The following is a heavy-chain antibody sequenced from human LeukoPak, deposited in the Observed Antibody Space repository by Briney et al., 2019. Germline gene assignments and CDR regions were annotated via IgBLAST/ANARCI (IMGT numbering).Heavy chain of an antibody. V-gene: IGHV1-18*01. Sequence: ASVKVSCKASGYTFTNYGISWVRQAPGQGPEWMGWISTYNGNTNYAQKLQDRVTMTTDTSTSTAYMELRSLRSDDTALYYCARTTEAHSWQTRYYSYYMDVWGKGTTVTVSS. J-gene: IGHJ6*03. CDR3: ARTTEAHSWQTRYYSYYMDV. CDR2: ISTYNGNT. D-gene: IGHD6-13*01. CDR1: GYTFTNYG.